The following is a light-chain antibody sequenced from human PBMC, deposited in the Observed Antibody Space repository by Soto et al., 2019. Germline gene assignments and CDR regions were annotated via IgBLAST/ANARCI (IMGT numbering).Light chain of an antibody. Sequence: EIVLTQSPGTLSLSPGDRATLSCRASQSVSSSYLAWYQQKPGQATRLLIYGASSRATGIPDRFSGSGSGTDFTLTISRLEPEEFAVYYCQQYGSSPQVTFGVGTNVEIK. V-gene: IGKV3-20*01. CDR2: GAS. J-gene: IGKJ4*01. CDR3: QQYGSSPQVT. CDR1: QSVSSSY.